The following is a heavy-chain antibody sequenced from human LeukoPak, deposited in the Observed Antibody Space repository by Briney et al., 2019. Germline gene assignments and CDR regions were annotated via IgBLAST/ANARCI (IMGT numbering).Heavy chain of an antibody. CDR1: GFTFRDYY. CDR2: ISSSGSTI. Sequence: PGGSLRLSCAASGFTFRDYYMNWIRQAPGKGLEWVSYISSSGSTIYYADSVKGRFTISRDNAKNSLYLQMNSLRAEDTAVYYCARAWGIFGVAPFEPWGHGTLVTVSS. J-gene: IGHJ5*02. CDR3: ARAWGIFGVAPFEP. D-gene: IGHD3-3*01. V-gene: IGHV3-11*01.